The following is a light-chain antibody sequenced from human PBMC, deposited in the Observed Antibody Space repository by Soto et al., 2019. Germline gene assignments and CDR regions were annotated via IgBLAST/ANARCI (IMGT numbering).Light chain of an antibody. J-gene: IGKJ5*01. CDR1: QSVSSN. CDR2: GAF. CDR3: QQYYDWPIT. Sequence: ETVMTQSPVTLSVSPGERATLSCGASQSVSSNLAWYQQKPGHASRPLNYGAFHRATGIPDRFSGSGSGTDFTLTISSLQSEDFAVYYCQQYYDWPITFGQGTRLE. V-gene: IGKV3D-15*01.